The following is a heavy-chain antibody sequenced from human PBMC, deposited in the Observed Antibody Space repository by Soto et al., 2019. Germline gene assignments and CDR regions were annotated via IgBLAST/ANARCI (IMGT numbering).Heavy chain of an antibody. CDR3: ARKPSISFDY. CDR2: ISGSGGST. CDR1: GFTFSNYP. Sequence: EVQLLESGGGLVQPGGSLTLSCAASGFTFSNYPMSWVRQALGKGLEWVSGISGSGGSTYYADSVRGRFTISRDNPKNTLYLQMNSLRAEDTAVYYCARKPSISFDYWGQGTLVTVSS. V-gene: IGHV3-23*01. J-gene: IGHJ4*02. D-gene: IGHD3-3*02.